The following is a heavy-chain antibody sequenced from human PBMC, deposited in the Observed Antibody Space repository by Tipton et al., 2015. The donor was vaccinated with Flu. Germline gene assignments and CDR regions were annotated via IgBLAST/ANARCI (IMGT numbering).Heavy chain of an antibody. Sequence: SLRLSCGASGFTFSRYWMSWVRQAAGKGLEWVANVNQGGGEKYYVDSVKGRFTISRDNAKNSLYLQMNSLRAEDTAVYYCARTRGGYCSSTSCFADYFDYWGQGTLVTVSS. CDR2: VNQGGGEK. V-gene: IGHV3-7*01. CDR3: ARTRGGYCSSTSCFADYFDY. CDR1: GFTFSRYW. J-gene: IGHJ4*02. D-gene: IGHD2-2*01.